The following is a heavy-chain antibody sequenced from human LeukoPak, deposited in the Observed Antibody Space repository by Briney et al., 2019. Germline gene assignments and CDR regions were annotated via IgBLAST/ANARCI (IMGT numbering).Heavy chain of an antibody. CDR3: TTGITMVRGVIHLIDY. V-gene: IGHV3-15*01. CDR1: GFTFSNAW. D-gene: IGHD3-10*01. Sequence: GGSLRLSCAASGFTFSNAWMSWVRQAPGKGLEWVGRIKSKTDGGTTDYTAPVKGRFTISRDDSKNTLYLQMNSLKTEDTAVYYCTTGITMVRGVIHLIDYWGQGTLVTVSS. J-gene: IGHJ4*02. CDR2: IKSKTDGGTT.